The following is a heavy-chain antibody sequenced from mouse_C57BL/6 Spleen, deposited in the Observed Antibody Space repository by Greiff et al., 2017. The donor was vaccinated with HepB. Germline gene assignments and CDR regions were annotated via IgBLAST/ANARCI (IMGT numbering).Heavy chain of an antibody. V-gene: IGHV1-50*01. J-gene: IGHJ4*01. CDR1: GYTFTSYW. Sequence: QVQLQQPGAELVKPGASVKLSCKASGYTFTSYWMQWVKQRPGQGLEWIGEIDPSDSYTNYNQKFKGKATLTVDTSSSTAYMQLSSLTSEDSAVYYCARGVVPSSMDYWGQGTSVTVSS. D-gene: IGHD1-1*01. CDR3: ARGVVPSSMDY. CDR2: IDPSDSYT.